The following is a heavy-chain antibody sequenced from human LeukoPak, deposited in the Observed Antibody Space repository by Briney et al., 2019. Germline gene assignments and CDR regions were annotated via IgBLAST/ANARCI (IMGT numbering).Heavy chain of an antibody. CDR1: GGSIXXGGYS. J-gene: IGHJ3*02. D-gene: IGHD3-22*01. V-gene: IGHV4-30-2*01. Sequence: SQXXSLTCAVSGGSIXXGGYSXXWXXQPPXKGXEXXGYIYHSGSTYYNPSLKSRVTISVDRSKNQFSLKLSSVTAADTAVYYCARADLYYYDSSGYRIRAFDIWGQGTMVTVSS. CDR3: ARADLYYYDSSGYRIRAFDI. CDR2: IYHSGST.